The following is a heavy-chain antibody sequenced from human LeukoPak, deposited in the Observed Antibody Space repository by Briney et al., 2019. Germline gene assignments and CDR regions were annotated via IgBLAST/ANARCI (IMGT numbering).Heavy chain of an antibody. CDR3: ARGSKAAPGTFDY. V-gene: IGHV4-59*01. CDR2: IYYTGST. CDR1: GGSISSYY. Sequence: PETLSLTCTVSGGSISSYYWSWIRQPPGKGLEWIGYIYYTGSTDYNPSLKSRVAISVDTSKNQFSLKLSSVTAADTAVYYCARGSKAAPGTFDYWGQGTLVTVSS. D-gene: IGHD6-13*01. J-gene: IGHJ4*02.